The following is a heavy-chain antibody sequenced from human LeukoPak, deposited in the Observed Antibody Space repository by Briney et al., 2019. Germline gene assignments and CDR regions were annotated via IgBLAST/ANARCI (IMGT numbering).Heavy chain of an antibody. D-gene: IGHD3-22*01. Sequence: ASVKVSCKASGYTFTGCYIHWVRQAPGHGLEWIGWINPDSGDTNYAQKFQGRVTMTRDTSITTVYMDLSRLRSGDTAVYYCASKTYDTTGYYYFQHWGQGTLVTVSS. V-gene: IGHV1-2*02. CDR2: INPDSGDT. J-gene: IGHJ1*01. CDR1: GYTFTGCY. CDR3: ASKTYDTTGYYYFQH.